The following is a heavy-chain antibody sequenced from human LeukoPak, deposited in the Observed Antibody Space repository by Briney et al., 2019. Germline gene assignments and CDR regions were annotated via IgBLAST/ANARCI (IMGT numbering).Heavy chain of an antibody. CDR3: ARAAAGTSIGDYFDY. CDR1: GGSISSSNW. CDR2: IYHSGST. V-gene: IGHV4-4*02. D-gene: IGHD6-13*01. J-gene: IGHJ4*02. Sequence: SGTLSLTCAVSGGSISSSNWWSWVRQPPGKGLERIGEIYHSGSTNYNPSLKSRVTISVDKSKNQFSLKLSSVTAADTAVYYCARAAAGTSIGDYFDYWGQGTLVTVSS.